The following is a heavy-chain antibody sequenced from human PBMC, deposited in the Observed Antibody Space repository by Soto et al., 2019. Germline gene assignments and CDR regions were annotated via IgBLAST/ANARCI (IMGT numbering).Heavy chain of an antibody. J-gene: IGHJ5*02. CDR1: GLSFSSYG. Sequence: QPGGSLRLSCADSGLSFSSYGMHWVRQAPGEGLECVAAISYDGSNKNYLASVEGRFTISRDNSKNTVYLQMNALRPEDTAVYYCARDGGSYAFDPWGQGTLVTVSS. CDR2: ISYDGSNK. V-gene: IGHV3-30*03. CDR3: ARDGGSYAFDP. D-gene: IGHD3-16*01.